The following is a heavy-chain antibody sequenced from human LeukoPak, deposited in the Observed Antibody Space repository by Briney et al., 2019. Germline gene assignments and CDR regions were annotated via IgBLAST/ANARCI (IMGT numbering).Heavy chain of an antibody. D-gene: IGHD3/OR15-3a*01. CDR2: IDPNGEAS. Sequence: PGGSLSLSCAASGFTFSGCVMLWVRQAPGMGLEYVSSIDPNGEASYYANSVKGRFSISRDNSNNMLYLQMGSLTSADMGVYYCAAQGGRTGAYDPWGQGTLVTVAS. CDR3: AAQGGRTGAYDP. V-gene: IGHV3-64*01. CDR1: GFTFSGCV. J-gene: IGHJ5*02.